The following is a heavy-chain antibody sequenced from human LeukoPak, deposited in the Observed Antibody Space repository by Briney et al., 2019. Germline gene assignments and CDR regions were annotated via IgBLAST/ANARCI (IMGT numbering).Heavy chain of an antibody. V-gene: IGHV3-23*01. D-gene: IGHD2-21*02. CDR1: GFTFSSYG. CDR3: AKQHIVVVTATHDY. J-gene: IGHJ4*02. Sequence: GRSLRLSCAASGFTFSSYGMHWVRQAPGKGLEWVSAISGSGGSTYYADSVKGRFTISRDNSKNTLYLQMNSLRAEDTAVYYCAKQHIVVVTATHDYWGQGTLVTVSS. CDR2: ISGSGGST.